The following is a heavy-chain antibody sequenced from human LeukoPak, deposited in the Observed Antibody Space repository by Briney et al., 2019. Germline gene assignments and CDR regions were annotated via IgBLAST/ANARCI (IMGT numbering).Heavy chain of an antibody. CDR2: ISGSGGST. V-gene: IGHV3-23*01. D-gene: IGHD4-17*01. Sequence: GGSLRLSCAASGFTFSSYAMSWVRQAPGKGLEWVSAISGSGGSTYYADSVKGRFTISRDNSKNTLYLQMNSLRAEDTAVYYCANDLAGYGDHDAFDIWGQGTMVTVSS. CDR3: ANDLAGYGDHDAFDI. J-gene: IGHJ3*02. CDR1: GFTFSSYA.